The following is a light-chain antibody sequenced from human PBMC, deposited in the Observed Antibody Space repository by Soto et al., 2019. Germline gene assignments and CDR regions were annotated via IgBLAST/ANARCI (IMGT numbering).Light chain of an antibody. CDR2: GAS. CDR1: QSVSSSY. J-gene: IGKJ1*01. Sequence: EIVLTQSPGTLSLSPGERATLSCRASQSVSSSYLAWYQQKPGQAPRLLIYGASSRATGIPDRFSGSGSGTDFTLTISSLEPEDFAVYFCYQYDSSPWTFGQGTKVDI. CDR3: YQYDSSPWT. V-gene: IGKV3-20*01.